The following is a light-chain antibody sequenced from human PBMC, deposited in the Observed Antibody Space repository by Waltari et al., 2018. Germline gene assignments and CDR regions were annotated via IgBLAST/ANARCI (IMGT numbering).Light chain of an antibody. CDR1: QNINSN. CDR3: QQYNNWPPWT. J-gene: IGKJ1*01. CDR2: GAS. V-gene: IGKV3D-15*01. Sequence: EIVMTQSPATLSVSPGEGATLSCRASQNINSNLAWYHQQPGQPPRLLIYGASTRAIGIPARFSGSGSGTEFTLTISSLQSEDFALYYCQQYNNWPPWTFGQGTKVEIK.